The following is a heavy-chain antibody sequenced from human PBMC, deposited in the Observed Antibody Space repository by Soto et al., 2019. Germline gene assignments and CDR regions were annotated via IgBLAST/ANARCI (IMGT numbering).Heavy chain of an antibody. D-gene: IGHD4-17*01. J-gene: IGHJ4*02. CDR2: IYYSGST. Sequence: QVQLQESGPGLVKPSQTLSLTCTVSGGSISSGDYYWSWIRQPPGKGLEWIGYIYYSGSTYYNPSLKSRVTISVATSKNQFSLKLSSVTAADTAVYYCARDKKADYGDYAEFDYWGQGTLVTVSS. V-gene: IGHV4-30-4*01. CDR3: ARDKKADYGDYAEFDY. CDR1: GGSISSGDYY.